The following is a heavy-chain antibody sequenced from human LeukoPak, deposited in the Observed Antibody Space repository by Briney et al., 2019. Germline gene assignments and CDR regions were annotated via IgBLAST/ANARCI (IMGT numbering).Heavy chain of an antibody. CDR3: AKAIEGVNTAMGH. V-gene: IGHV3-13*01. CDR2: IGTAGDT. CDR1: GFTFSSYD. D-gene: IGHD5-18*01. J-gene: IGHJ4*02. Sequence: GGSLRLSCAASGFTFSSYDMHWVRQATGKGLEWVSAIGTAGDTYYPGSVKGRFTISRDNSKNTLYLQMTSLRAEDTAVYYCAKAIEGVNTAMGHWGQGTLVTVSS.